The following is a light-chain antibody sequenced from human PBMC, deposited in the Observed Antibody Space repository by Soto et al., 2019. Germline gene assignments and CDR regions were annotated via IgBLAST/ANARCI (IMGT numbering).Light chain of an antibody. J-gene: IGKJ1*01. V-gene: IGKV1-39*01. Sequence: DIQMTQSPSSLSASVGDRVTITCRASQTISSYLNWYQQKPGKAPKLLIYAASSLQSGVPSRFSGSGSGTDLTLTISSLQPEDSATYYCQQSYRTPLTFGQGTRVEIK. CDR2: AAS. CDR1: QTISSY. CDR3: QQSYRTPLT.